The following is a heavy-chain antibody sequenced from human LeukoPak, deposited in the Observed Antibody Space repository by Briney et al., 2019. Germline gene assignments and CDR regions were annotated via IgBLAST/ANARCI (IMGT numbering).Heavy chain of an antibody. J-gene: IGHJ4*02. Sequence: PGGSLRLSCAASGFTFSTYAVHWVRQAPGKGLEWVALISYDETNEYYADSVKGRFTIFRDNSKNTLYLQMNSLRAEDTALYYCARGSGTTVTTDFDYWGQGTLVTVSS. CDR3: ARGSGTTVTTDFDY. CDR2: ISYDETNE. CDR1: GFTFSTYA. V-gene: IGHV3-30-3*01. D-gene: IGHD4-17*01.